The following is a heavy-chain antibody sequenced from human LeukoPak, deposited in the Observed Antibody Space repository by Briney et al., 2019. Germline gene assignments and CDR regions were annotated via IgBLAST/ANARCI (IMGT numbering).Heavy chain of an antibody. J-gene: IGHJ5*02. Sequence: PSETLSLTCTVSGGSISSYYWSWIRQPPGKGLEWIGYIYHSGSTNYNPSLKSRVTISVDTSKNQFSLKLSSVTAADTAVYYCARGDGYNYNWFDPWGQGTLVTVSS. CDR1: GGSISSYY. D-gene: IGHD5-24*01. V-gene: IGHV4-59*01. CDR2: IYHSGST. CDR3: ARGDGYNYNWFDP.